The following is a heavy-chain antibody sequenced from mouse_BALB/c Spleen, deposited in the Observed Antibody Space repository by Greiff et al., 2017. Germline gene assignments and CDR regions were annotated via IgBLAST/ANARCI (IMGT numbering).Heavy chain of an antibody. D-gene: IGHD2-3*01. V-gene: IGHV2-6-7*01. CDR3: ARNLLYDGYFDV. CDR1: GFSLTGYG. CDR2: IWGDGST. Sequence: QVQLKESGPGLVAPSQSLSITCTVSGFSLTGYGVNWVRQPPGKGLEWLGMIWGDGSTDYNSALKSRLSISKDNSKSQVFFKMNSLQANDTAIYYCARNLLYDGYFDVWGAGTTVTVSS. J-gene: IGHJ1*01.